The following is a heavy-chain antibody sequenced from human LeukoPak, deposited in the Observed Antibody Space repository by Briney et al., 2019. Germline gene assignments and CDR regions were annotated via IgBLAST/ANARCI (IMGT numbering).Heavy chain of an antibody. CDR3: SRDLLTGTTSGVY. D-gene: IGHD1-7*01. J-gene: IGHJ4*02. CDR1: GFTFSSYS. Sequence: PGVSLRLSCAASGFTFSSYSMNWVRQAPGKGLEWVSSISSSSSYIYYADSVKGRFTIARDNAKNSLYLQMNSLRAEDTAVYYCSRDLLTGTTSGVYWGQGTLVTVSS. CDR2: ISSSSSYI. V-gene: IGHV3-21*01.